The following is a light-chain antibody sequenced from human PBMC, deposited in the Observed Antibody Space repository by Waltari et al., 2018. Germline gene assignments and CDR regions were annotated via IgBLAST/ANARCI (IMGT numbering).Light chain of an antibody. CDR1: QSIDTW. CDR2: KAS. J-gene: IGKJ2*01. V-gene: IGKV1-5*03. CDR3: QHYNYYPVT. Sequence: DIQVTQSPSTRSAPVVDKVTIACRASQSIDTWLAWYQQKPGKAPKLLIYKASHLESGVPLRFSGSGSGTEFTLTINSLQPDDFATYYCQHYNYYPVTYGQGTKLEI.